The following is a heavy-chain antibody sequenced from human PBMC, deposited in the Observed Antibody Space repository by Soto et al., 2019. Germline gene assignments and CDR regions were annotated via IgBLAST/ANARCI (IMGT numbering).Heavy chain of an antibody. J-gene: IGHJ6*03. CDR3: AREVRSSSWDYYYYYMDV. CDR2: INPSGGST. CDR1: GYTFTSYY. D-gene: IGHD6-13*01. V-gene: IGHV1-46*01. Sequence: ASVKVSCKASGYTFTSYYMHWVRQAPGQGLEWMGIINPSGGSTSYAQKFQGRVTMTRDTSTSTVYMELRSLRSDDTAVYYCAREVRSSSWDYYYYYMDVWGKGTTVTVSS.